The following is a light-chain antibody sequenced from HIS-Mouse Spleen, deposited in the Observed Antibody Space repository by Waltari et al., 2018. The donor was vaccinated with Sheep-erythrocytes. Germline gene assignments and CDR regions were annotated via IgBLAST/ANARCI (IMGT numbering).Light chain of an antibody. CDR1: QSISSY. Sequence: DIQMTQSPSSLSASVGDRVTITCRASQSISSYLNWYQQKPGKAPKLLIYAASSLQSGVPSRFSGSGSGTDFTLTISSLQPEDFATYYCQQSYSTPPLPFGGVTKVEIK. J-gene: IGKJ4*01. V-gene: IGKV1-39*01. CDR3: QQSYSTPPLP. CDR2: AAS.